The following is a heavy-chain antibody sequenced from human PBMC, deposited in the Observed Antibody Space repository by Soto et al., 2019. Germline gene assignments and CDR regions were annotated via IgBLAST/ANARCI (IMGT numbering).Heavy chain of an antibody. J-gene: IGHJ4*02. V-gene: IGHV4-31*02. Sequence: QVQLQESGPGLVKPSDTLSLTCTVSDGSVSSSRYYWTWIRQSPGKGLEWIGYIYYSGSTYYNPSLKSRVTISVDTSKNQFSLKLSSVTAADTAVYYCARDQYSGYDLGYWGQGTLVTVSS. CDR2: IYYSGST. CDR3: ARDQYSGYDLGY. CDR1: DGSVSSSRYY. D-gene: IGHD5-12*01.